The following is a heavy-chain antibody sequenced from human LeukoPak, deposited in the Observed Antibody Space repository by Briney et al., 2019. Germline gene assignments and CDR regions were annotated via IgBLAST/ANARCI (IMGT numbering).Heavy chain of an antibody. CDR3: ARGIAADS. CDR2: IKQDGSEK. V-gene: IGHV3-7*04. J-gene: IGHJ4*02. D-gene: IGHD6-13*01. CDR1: GFTFSTYW. Sequence: PGGSLRLSCAASGFTFSTYWMSWVRQAPGKGLEWVANIKQDGSEKYYVDSVKGRFTISRDNAKHSLYLLMNSLRAKDTAVYYCARGIAADSWGQGTLVTVSS.